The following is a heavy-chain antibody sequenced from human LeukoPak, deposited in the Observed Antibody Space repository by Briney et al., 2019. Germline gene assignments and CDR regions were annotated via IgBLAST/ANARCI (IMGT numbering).Heavy chain of an antibody. D-gene: IGHD3-10*01. Sequence: GGSLRLSCAASGFTFSSYEMNWVRQAPGKGLEWVPYISSSGSTIYYADSVKGRFTISRDNAKNSLYLQMNSLRAEDTALYYCAKDFGSGSYGRTAGFSMFDYWGQGTLVTVSS. J-gene: IGHJ4*02. V-gene: IGHV3-48*03. CDR1: GFTFSSYE. CDR3: AKDFGSGSYGRTAGFSMFDY. CDR2: ISSSGSTI.